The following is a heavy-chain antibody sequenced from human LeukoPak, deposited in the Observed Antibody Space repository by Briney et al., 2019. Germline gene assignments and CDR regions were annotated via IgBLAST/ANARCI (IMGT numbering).Heavy chain of an antibody. D-gene: IGHD3-9*01. V-gene: IGHV4-61*02. CDR3: ARHLSPRRLRILTGYHTNCYDY. CDR1: GGSISSGSYY. J-gene: IGHJ4*02. CDR2: IYTSGST. Sequence: KPSQTLSLTCTVSGGSISSGSYYWSWVRPPAGKGLEWIGRIYTSGSTNYNPSLKSRVTISVDTSKNQFSLMLSSVTAADTAVYYCARHLSPRRLRILTGYHTNCYDYWGQGTLVTVSS.